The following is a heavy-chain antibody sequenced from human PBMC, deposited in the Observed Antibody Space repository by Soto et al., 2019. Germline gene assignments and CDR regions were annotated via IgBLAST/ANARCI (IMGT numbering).Heavy chain of an antibody. V-gene: IGHV3-23*01. Sequence: EVQLLESGGGLVQPGGSLRLSCAASGFTFSSYAMSWVRQAPGQGLELVSAISGSGGSTYYADSVKGRFTISRDNSKNTVYLQMDRLKAEDTAVYYCAKEAHNSSWDVTNWFDPWGKGTLVTVSA. CDR2: ISGSGGST. CDR3: AKEAHNSSWDVTNWFDP. CDR1: GFTFSSYA. D-gene: IGHD6-13*01. J-gene: IGHJ5*02.